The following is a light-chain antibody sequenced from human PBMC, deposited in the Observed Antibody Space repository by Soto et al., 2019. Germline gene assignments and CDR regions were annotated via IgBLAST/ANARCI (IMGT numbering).Light chain of an antibody. Sequence: EIVLTQSPGTLSLSPGERATLSCRASQSVSSSYLAWYQQKPGQAPRLLIYGASSRATGIPDRFSGSGSGTGFTLTISRQEAEDFAVYYCPQYGRPRLLPFGGGNKVEIK. CDR1: QSVSSSY. CDR3: PQYGRPRLLP. J-gene: IGKJ4*01. V-gene: IGKV3-20*01. CDR2: GAS.